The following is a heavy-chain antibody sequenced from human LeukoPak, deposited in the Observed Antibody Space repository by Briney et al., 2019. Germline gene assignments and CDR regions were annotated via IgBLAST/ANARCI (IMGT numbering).Heavy chain of an antibody. CDR1: GFTFSRYA. CDR2: TSFDGSNQ. Sequence: GGSLRLSCAASGFTFSRYALHWVRQTPGKGLEWVALTSFDGSNQYYADFVKGRFTISRDNSKNTLYLQMNSLIAEDTAVYYCARGSVGTPPPFDFWGQGTLVTVSS. V-gene: IGHV3-30-3*01. J-gene: IGHJ4*02. D-gene: IGHD2-15*01. CDR3: ARGSVGTPPPFDF.